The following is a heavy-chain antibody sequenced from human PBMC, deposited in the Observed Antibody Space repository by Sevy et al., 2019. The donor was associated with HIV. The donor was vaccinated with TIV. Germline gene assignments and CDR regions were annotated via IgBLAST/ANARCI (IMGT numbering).Heavy chain of an antibody. J-gene: IGHJ6*02. CDR2: IKSKVDGGTT. CDR3: ATDPIIVLMVTDGMDV. D-gene: IGHD2-8*01. Sequence: GGSLRLSCAVSGLTFTYAWMSWVRQAPGKGLEWVGRIKSKVDGGTTDYGAPVKGRFTISRDDSKNTLYLQMNSLKTEETVVYYCATDPIIVLMVTDGMDVWGQGTTVTVSS. CDR1: GLTFTYAW. V-gene: IGHV3-15*01.